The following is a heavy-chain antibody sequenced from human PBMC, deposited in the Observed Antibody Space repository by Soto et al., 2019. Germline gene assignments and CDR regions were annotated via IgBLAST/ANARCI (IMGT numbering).Heavy chain of an antibody. CDR3: AKSLAVASGWFDP. J-gene: IGHJ5*02. Sequence: QAQLVESGGGVVQPGTSLRLSCAASGFTFNTYGMHWVRQAPGKGLEWVAFISYDGSNEYYADSVKGRFTISRDNSKNTVFLQMNSPRSEDTAVYYCAKSLAVASGWFDPWGQGALVTVSS. CDR1: GFTFNTYG. V-gene: IGHV3-30*18. D-gene: IGHD6-19*01. CDR2: ISYDGSNE.